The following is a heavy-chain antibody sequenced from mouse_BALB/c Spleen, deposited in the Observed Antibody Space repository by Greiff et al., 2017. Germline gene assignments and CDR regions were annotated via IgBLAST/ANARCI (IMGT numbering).Heavy chain of an antibody. D-gene: IGHD1-1*01. Sequence: QVQLKESGPGLVAPSQSLSITCTVSGFSLTSYGVHWVRQPPGKGLEWLGVIWAGGSTNYNSALMFRLSISKDNSKSQVFLKMNSLQTDDTAMYYCARDRGYGSSSWFAYWGQGTLVTVSA. CDR3: ARDRGYGSSSWFAY. V-gene: IGHV2-9*02. J-gene: IGHJ3*01. CDR2: IWAGGST. CDR1: GFSLTSYG.